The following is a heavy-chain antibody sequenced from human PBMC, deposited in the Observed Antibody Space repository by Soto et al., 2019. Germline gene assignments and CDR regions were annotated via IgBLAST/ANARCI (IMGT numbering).Heavy chain of an antibody. CDR1: GGSISSYY. D-gene: IGHD3-3*01. Sequence: SATLSLTCTVSGGSISSYYWSWIRQPPGKGLEWIGYIYYSGSTNYNPSLKSRVTISVDTSKNQFSLKLSSVTAADTAVYYCARRFSAYRHSYYYYYDMDVWGKGTTVTVSS. J-gene: IGHJ6*03. CDR2: IYYSGST. V-gene: IGHV4-59*08. CDR3: ARRFSAYRHSYYYYYDMDV.